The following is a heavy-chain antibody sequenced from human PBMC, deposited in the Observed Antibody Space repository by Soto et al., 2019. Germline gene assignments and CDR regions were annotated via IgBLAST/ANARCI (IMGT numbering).Heavy chain of an antibody. J-gene: IGHJ5*02. CDR1: GVSISSYY. V-gene: IGHV4-59*01. CDR3: ARVILSVGAPFGNWFDP. CDR2: IYCSGST. D-gene: IGHD1-26*01. Sequence: SETLSLTCTVSGVSISSYYWSWIRQAPGKGLEWVGYIYCSGSTNYNASLKSGVTISVDTYKNKFSLKLSYVPAADTAVYYCARVILSVGAPFGNWFDPWGQGTLVTVSS.